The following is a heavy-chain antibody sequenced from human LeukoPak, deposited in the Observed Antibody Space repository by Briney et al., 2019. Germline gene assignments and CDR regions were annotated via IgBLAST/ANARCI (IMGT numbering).Heavy chain of an antibody. V-gene: IGHV3-30-3*01. Sequence: GGSLRLSCAASGFTFSSYTMHWVRQAPGKGLEGVAVISFDGTNKYYADSVKGRFTISRDNSKNTLYLQMNSLRPEDTAVYYCARAPTPMTTVTTLGYWGQGTLVTVSS. J-gene: IGHJ4*02. CDR3: ARAPTPMTTVTTLGY. D-gene: IGHD4-17*01. CDR2: ISFDGTNK. CDR1: GFTFSSYT.